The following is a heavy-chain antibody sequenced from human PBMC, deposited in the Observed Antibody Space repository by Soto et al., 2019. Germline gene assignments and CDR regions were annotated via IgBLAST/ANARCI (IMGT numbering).Heavy chain of an antibody. Sequence: SETLSLTCTVSGGSISSYYWSWVRQLPGNGPEWIGYISYRGTTTYNPSLKSRVTISVDTSKNQSSPKVSSVTAADTAVYYCAELPHYDFWSGYYPEYYYYGMDVWGQGTTVTVSS. V-gene: IGHV4-59*08. D-gene: IGHD3-3*01. CDR3: AELPHYDFWSGYYPEYYYYGMDV. CDR2: ISYRGTT. CDR1: GGSISSYY. J-gene: IGHJ6*02.